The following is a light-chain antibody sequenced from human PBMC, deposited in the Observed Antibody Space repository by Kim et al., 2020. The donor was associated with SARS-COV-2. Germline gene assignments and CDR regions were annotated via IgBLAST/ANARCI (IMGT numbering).Light chain of an antibody. CDR2: GKH. V-gene: IGLV3-19*01. CDR3: NSRDSSANHPI. J-gene: IGLJ2*01. Sequence: SSELTQDPAVSVALGQTVRITCQGDSLRSYYASWYQQKPGQAPVLVIYGKHNRPSGIPDRFSGSSSGNTASLTITGAQAEDEADYYCNSRDSSANHPIFGGGTQLTVL. CDR1: SLRSYY.